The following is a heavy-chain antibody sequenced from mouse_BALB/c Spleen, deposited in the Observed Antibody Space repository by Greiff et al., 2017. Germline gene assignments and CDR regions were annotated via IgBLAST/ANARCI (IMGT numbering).Heavy chain of an antibody. J-gene: IGHJ4*01. D-gene: IGHD2-12*01. V-gene: IGHV1-69*02. CDR3: ARISYDEYAMDY. Sequence: QVQLQQPGAELVKPGASVKLSCKASGYTFTSYWMHWVKQRPGQGLEWIGEIDPSDSYTNYNQKFKGKATLTVDKSSSTAYMQLSSLTSEDSAVYYCARISYDEYAMDYWGQGTSVTVSS. CDR2: IDPSDSYT. CDR1: GYTFTSYW.